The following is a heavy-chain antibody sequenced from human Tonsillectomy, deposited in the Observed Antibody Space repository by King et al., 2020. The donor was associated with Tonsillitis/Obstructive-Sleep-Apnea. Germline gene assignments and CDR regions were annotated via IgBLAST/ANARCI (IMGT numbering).Heavy chain of an antibody. CDR1: GGAISSSNW. Sequence: VQLQESGPGLVKPSGTLSLTCAVSGGAISSSNWWSWVRQPPGKGLLRIGEIYHSGSTNYNPSLKSLVTISVDKSKNQFSLKLSSVPAADTAVYYCARAGVGATAFDIWGQGTMVTVSS. CDR2: IYHSGST. D-gene: IGHD1-26*01. V-gene: IGHV4-4*02. J-gene: IGHJ3*02. CDR3: ARAGVGATAFDI.